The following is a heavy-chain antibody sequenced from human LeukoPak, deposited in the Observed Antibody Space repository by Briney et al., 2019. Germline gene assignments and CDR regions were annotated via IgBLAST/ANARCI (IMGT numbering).Heavy chain of an antibody. CDR2: IYYSGST. Sequence: SETLSLTCTVSGGSISSYHWSWIRQPPGKGLEWIGYIYYSGSTNYNPSLKSRVTISVDTSKNQFSLKLSSVTAADTAVYYCARGGTRPYYYYYYGMDVWGQGTTVTVSS. J-gene: IGHJ6*02. CDR1: GGSISSYH. CDR3: ARGGTRPYYYYYYGMDV. V-gene: IGHV4-59*01. D-gene: IGHD2-2*01.